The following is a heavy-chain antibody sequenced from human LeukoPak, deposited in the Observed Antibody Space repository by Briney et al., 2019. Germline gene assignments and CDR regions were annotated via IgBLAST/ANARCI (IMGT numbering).Heavy chain of an antibody. V-gene: IGHV3-48*01. Sequence: PGGSLRLSCAASGFTLSSYSMNWVRQAPGKGLEWVSYISSSSSTIYYADSVKGRFTISRDNAKNSLYLQMNSLRAEDTAVYYCARVKGAPRNWFDPWGEGTRVSVSS. J-gene: IGHJ5*02. CDR1: GFTLSSYS. CDR2: ISSSSSTI. D-gene: IGHD1-26*01. CDR3: ARVKGAPRNWFDP.